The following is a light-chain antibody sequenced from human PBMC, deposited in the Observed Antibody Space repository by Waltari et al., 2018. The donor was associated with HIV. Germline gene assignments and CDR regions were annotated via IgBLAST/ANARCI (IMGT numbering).Light chain of an antibody. CDR1: STDIGGYDS. Sequence: QSALTQPASVSGSPGQSITISCTGTSTDIGGYDSVSWYQQHPGKAPKLLIYGVSSRPSGVSNRFSGSRSGNTASLTISGLQADDEAHYYCSAYTTYSPLAVFGGGTKLTVL. CDR3: SAYTTYSPLAV. J-gene: IGLJ2*01. CDR2: GVS. V-gene: IGLV2-14*01.